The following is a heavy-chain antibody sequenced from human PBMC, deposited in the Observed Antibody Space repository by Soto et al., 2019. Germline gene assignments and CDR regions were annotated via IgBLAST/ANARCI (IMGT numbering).Heavy chain of an antibody. V-gene: IGHV1-69*13. J-gene: IGHJ4*02. CDR2: IIPIFGTA. Sequence: SVKVSCKASGGTFSSYAISWVRQAPGQGLEWMGGIIPIFGTANYAQKFQGRVTITADESTSTAYMELSSLRSEDTAVYYCAIFPITMVRGVIKPSNEYFDYWGQGTLVTVSS. CDR3: AIFPITMVRGVIKPSNEYFDY. D-gene: IGHD3-10*01. CDR1: GGTFSSYA.